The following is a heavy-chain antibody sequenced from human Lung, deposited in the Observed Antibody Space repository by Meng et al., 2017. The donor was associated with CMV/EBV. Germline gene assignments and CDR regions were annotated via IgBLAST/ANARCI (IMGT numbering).Heavy chain of an antibody. CDR2: IIPILGTA. J-gene: IGHJ4*02. D-gene: IGHD2-2*01. CDR1: GDTFSNHA. V-gene: IGHV1-69*10. Sequence: SXXVSXXASGDTFSNHAITWVRQAPGQGLEWMGGIIPILGTANYAQNFRGRVTITADKSTSAAYMELNSLRSEDTAVCYCARGFCSTMGCYYFDHWGQGTLVTVSS. CDR3: ARGFCSTMGCYYFDH.